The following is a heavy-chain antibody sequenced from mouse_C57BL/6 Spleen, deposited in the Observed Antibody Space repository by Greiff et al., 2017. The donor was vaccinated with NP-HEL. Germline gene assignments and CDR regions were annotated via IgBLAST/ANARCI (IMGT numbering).Heavy chain of an antibody. Sequence: VQLQQSGPELVKPGASVKMSCKASGYTFTDYNMHWVKQSHGKSLEWIGYINPNNGGTSYNQKFKGKATLTVNKSSSTAYMELRSLTSEDSAVYYCARGEDDGYYGAYWGQGTLVTVSA. CDR3: ARGEDDGYYGAY. CDR2: INPNNGGT. D-gene: IGHD2-3*01. CDR1: GYTFTDYN. J-gene: IGHJ3*01. V-gene: IGHV1-22*01.